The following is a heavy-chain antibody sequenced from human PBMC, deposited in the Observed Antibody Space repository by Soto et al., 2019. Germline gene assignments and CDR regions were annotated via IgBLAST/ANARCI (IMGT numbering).Heavy chain of an antibody. V-gene: IGHV4-31*03. D-gene: IGHD2-15*01. CDR1: GGSISSGGYY. Sequence: QVQLQESGPGLVKLSQTLSLTCTVSGGSISSGGYYWSWIRQHPGKGLEWLGYIYSSWSTYYNPSLRSRVTTSVDTSKNPFSLKVSSVTAAYTAVYYCAMGGGYCSGGSCATADCQHWGEGTLVTVSS. J-gene: IGHJ1*01. CDR2: IYSSWST. CDR3: AMGGGYCSGGSCATADCQH.